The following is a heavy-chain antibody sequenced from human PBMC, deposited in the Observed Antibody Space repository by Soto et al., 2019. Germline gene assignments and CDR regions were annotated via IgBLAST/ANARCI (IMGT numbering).Heavy chain of an antibody. Sequence: KTSETLSLTCAVYGASLSDNYCNWLRQPPGKGLEWIGEINHSGNTNYNPSLRSRVTISIDTSKNQLSLNLRSVSAADTAVYYCARVELRYYYYGMDVWGQGITVTVSS. D-gene: IGHD1-7*01. CDR3: ARVELRYYYYGMDV. V-gene: IGHV4-34*01. CDR2: INHSGNT. J-gene: IGHJ6*02. CDR1: GASLSDNY.